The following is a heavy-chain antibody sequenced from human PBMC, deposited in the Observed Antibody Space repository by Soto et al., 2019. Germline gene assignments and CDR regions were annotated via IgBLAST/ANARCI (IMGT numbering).Heavy chain of an antibody. Sequence: PGGSLRLSCAASGFTFSSYSMNWVRQAPGKGLEWVSYISSSSSTIYYADSVKGRFTISRDNAKNSLYLQMNSLRAEDTAVYYCARGLYYDILTGYSPPQFDYWGQGTLVTVSS. CDR3: ARGLYYDILTGYSPPQFDY. V-gene: IGHV3-48*01. CDR2: ISSSSSTI. J-gene: IGHJ4*02. D-gene: IGHD3-9*01. CDR1: GFTFSSYS.